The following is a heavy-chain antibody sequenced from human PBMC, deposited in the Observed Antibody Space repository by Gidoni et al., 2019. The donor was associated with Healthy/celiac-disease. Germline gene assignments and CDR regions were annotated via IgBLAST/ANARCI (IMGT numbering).Heavy chain of an antibody. V-gene: IGHV4-59*01. CDR3: ARESPDNCSGGSCYSVWFDP. CDR1: GGSIRSYY. CDR2: IYSIGIT. D-gene: IGHD2-15*01. J-gene: IGHJ5*02. Sequence: QVQLQESGQGLEKHSETLYPTCPVPGGSIRSYYWSWIRQPPGKGLEWIGYIYSIGITNYSPSLKSRVTISVDTSKNQFSLKLSSVTAADTAVYYCARESPDNCSGGSCYSVWFDPGGQGTLVTVSS.